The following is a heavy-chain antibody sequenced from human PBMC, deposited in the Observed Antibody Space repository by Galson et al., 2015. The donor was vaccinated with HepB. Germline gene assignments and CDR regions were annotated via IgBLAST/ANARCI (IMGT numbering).Heavy chain of an antibody. CDR1: GDSVSSHSAA. V-gene: IGHV6-1*01. CDR2: TYYRSKWYN. D-gene: IGHD1-26*01. CDR3: ARDPTYSGSYSSGDYFDY. Sequence: CAISGDSVSSHSAAWNWIRQSPSRGLEWLGRTYYRSKWYNDYAVSVKSRITINPDTSKNQFSLQLNSVTPEDTAVYYCARDPTYSGSYSSGDYFDYWGQGTLVTVSS. J-gene: IGHJ4*02.